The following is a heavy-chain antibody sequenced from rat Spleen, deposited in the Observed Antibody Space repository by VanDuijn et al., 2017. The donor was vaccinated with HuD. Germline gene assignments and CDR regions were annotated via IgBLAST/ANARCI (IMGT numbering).Heavy chain of an antibody. CDR1: GFSLISYG. Sequence: QVQLKESGPGLVQPSQTLSLSCTVSGFSLISYGVNWVRQPPGKGLEWMGVIWTGGSTAYNSLLKSRLSISRDTSKSQVFLKMNSLQTEDTATYYCARGSYYYSGDYFDYWGQGVMVTVSS. J-gene: IGHJ2*01. CDR2: IWTGGST. D-gene: IGHD1-1*01. V-gene: IGHV2-30*01. CDR3: ARGSYYYSGDYFDY.